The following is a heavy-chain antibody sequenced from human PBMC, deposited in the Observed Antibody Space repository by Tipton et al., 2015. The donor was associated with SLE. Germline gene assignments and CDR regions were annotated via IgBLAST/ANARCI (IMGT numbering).Heavy chain of an antibody. CDR3: TRAEFSSNWYMYWHFDL. CDR1: GGSITSSSYF. D-gene: IGHD6-13*01. Sequence: GLVKPSETLSLTCTVSGGSITSSSYFWGWIRQSPGKGLEWIGNINTGGGTYRNPSLMSRVTISVDTSKTQFSLIVTSVTAADTAVYFCTRAEFSSNWYMYWHFDLWGRGTLVTVSS. V-gene: IGHV4-39*07. J-gene: IGHJ2*01. CDR2: INTGGGT.